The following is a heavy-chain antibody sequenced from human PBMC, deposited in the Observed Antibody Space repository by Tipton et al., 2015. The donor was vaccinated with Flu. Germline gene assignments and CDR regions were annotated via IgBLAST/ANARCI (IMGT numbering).Heavy chain of an antibody. CDR2: ISSSISTI. D-gene: IGHD6-13*01. CDR1: GFTFSSYS. Sequence: SLRLSCAASGFTFSSYSMSWVRQAPGQGLEWISYISSSISTIYYADSVKGRFTIFRDNAKNSLYLQMNSLRAEDTAVYYCARDRGAAPGAYFFDYWGQGTLVTVSS. V-gene: IGHV3-48*04. CDR3: ARDRGAAPGAYFFDY. J-gene: IGHJ4*02.